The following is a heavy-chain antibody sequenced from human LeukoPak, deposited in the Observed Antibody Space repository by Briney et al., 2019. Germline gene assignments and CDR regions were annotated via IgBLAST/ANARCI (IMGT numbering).Heavy chain of an antibody. Sequence: GGSLRLSCAASGFTFSDYYMSWIRQPPGKGLEWVSYISSGGSTIYYVDSVKGRFTISRDNAKNSLYLQMNSLRAGDTAIYYCARHPVVVAANDYWGQGTLVTVSS. CDR1: GFTFSDYY. D-gene: IGHD2-15*01. J-gene: IGHJ4*02. V-gene: IGHV3-11*04. CDR2: ISSGGSTI. CDR3: ARHPVVVAANDY.